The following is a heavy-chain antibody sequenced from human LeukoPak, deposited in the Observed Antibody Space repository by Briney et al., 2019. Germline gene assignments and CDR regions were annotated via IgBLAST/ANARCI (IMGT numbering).Heavy chain of an antibody. D-gene: IGHD6-13*01. CDR2: MYSGGDT. Sequence: GGSLRLSCAASGFTVSDNYMSWVRQAPGKGLEWVSVMYSGGDTYYANSVKGRFTFSRDISKNTLYLQMNGLRTEDTAMYYCARDAPQVPAAGVLSSWGQGTLVTVSS. J-gene: IGHJ5*02. CDR1: GFTVSDNY. V-gene: IGHV3-53*01. CDR3: ARDAPQVPAAGVLSS.